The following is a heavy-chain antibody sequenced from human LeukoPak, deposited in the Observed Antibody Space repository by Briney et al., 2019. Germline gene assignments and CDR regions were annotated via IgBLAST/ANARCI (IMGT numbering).Heavy chain of an antibody. CDR3: AKGGRGYSYGPFDY. J-gene: IGHJ4*02. D-gene: IGHD5-18*01. CDR1: GFTFSSYG. Sequence: PGGSLRLSCAASGFTFSSYGMHWVRQAPGKGLEWVAFIRYDGSNKYYADSVKGRFTISRDNSKNTLYLQMNSLRAEDTAVYYCAKGGRGYSYGPFDYWGQGTLVTVSS. CDR2: IRYDGSNK. V-gene: IGHV3-30*02.